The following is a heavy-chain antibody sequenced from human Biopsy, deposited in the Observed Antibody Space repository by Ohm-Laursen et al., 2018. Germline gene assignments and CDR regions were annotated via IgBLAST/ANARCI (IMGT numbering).Heavy chain of an antibody. Sequence: SETLSLTCTVTDKSINKYYWSWLRQPAGKGLEYIGRILFSGDTNPDYNPSLKSRVTISVDTSKNQFSLKVRSVTAADTAVYYCVRGVDYYDPYHYYALDVWGQGTTVTVSS. J-gene: IGHJ6*02. CDR2: ILFSGDT. CDR3: VRGVDYYDPYHYYALDV. D-gene: IGHD3-22*01. V-gene: IGHV4-4*07. CDR1: DKSINKYY.